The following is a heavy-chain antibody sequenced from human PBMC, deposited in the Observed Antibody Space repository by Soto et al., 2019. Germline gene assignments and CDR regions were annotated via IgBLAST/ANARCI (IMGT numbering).Heavy chain of an antibody. CDR1: GGTFSSYT. J-gene: IGHJ3*02. CDR3: ARVAPDDIWGRYRRNLACDI. CDR2: IIPILGIA. V-gene: IGHV1-69*02. D-gene: IGHD3-16*02. Sequence: QVQLVQSGAEVKKPGSSVKVSCKASGGTFSSYTISWVRQAPGQGLEWMGRIIPILGIAHSAQKFQGRVTITADKSTSTDYLELSSLRSEDTAVYYCARVAPDDIWGRYRRNLACDICGQGTMVTVAS.